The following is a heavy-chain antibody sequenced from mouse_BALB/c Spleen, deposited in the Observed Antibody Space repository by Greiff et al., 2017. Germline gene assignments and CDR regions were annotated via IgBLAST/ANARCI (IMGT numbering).Heavy chain of an antibody. CDR2: ISSGGSYT. V-gene: IGHV5-6-4*01. CDR3: TRAFTTATGYAMDY. D-gene: IGHD1-2*01. Sequence: DVKLVESGGGLVKPGGSLKLSCAASGFTFSSYTMSWVRQTPEKRLEWVATISSGGSYTYYPDSVKGRFTISRDNAKNTLYLQMSSLKSEDTAMYYCTRAFTTATGYAMDYWGQGTSVTVSS. CDR1: GFTFSSYT. J-gene: IGHJ4*01.